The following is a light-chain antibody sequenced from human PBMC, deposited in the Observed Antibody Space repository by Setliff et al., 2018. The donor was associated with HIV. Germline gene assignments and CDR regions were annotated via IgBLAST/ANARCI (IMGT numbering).Light chain of an antibody. J-gene: IGLJ1*01. V-gene: IGLV2-14*01. CDR3: SSYRSYNPYV. CDR1: NSDVGGYNY. Sequence: QSVLTQPASVSGSPGQSITISCTGTNSDVGGYNYVSWYQQYPGKAPKLMIYEVSNRPPGVSNRFSGSKSGSTASLTISGLQAEDEAEYYCSSYRSYNPYVFGTGTKVTVL. CDR2: EVS.